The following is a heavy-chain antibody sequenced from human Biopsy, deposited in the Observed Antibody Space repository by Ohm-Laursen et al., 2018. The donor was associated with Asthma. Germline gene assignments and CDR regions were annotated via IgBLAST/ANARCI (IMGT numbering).Heavy chain of an antibody. CDR2: VYPTDSVT. J-gene: IGHJ4*02. D-gene: IGHD3-3*01. CDR3: ARLLGFWSGYDNKNFDY. V-gene: IGHV5-51*01. Sequence: ESLKLSCKASGYPFSDSWIGWVRQMPGKGLEWMGIVYPTDSVTRYSPSFEGQVTISADRSISTAYLQWSSLKASDTATYYCARLLGFWSGYDNKNFDYWGQGTLVIVSS. CDR1: GYPFSDSW.